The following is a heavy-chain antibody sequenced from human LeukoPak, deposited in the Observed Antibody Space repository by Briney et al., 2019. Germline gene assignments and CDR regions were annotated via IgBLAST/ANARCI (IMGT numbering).Heavy chain of an antibody. Sequence: GESLKISCKASGYSFSNYWIAWVRQMPGKGLEWMGIIWPGDSDTKYSPSFQGQVTISADKSISTAYLQWSSLKASDSAVYYCARRRGTGYDPGVXXWGQGTLVTVX. V-gene: IGHV5-51*01. CDR2: IWPGDSDT. J-gene: IGHJ4*02. CDR3: ARRRGTGYDPGVXX. CDR1: GYSFSNYW. D-gene: IGHD5-12*01.